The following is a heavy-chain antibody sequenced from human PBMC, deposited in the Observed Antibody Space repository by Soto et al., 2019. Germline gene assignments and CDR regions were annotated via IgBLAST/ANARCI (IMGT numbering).Heavy chain of an antibody. CDR3: ARQGNDYRPGWFDP. J-gene: IGHJ5*02. CDR2: IYYSGST. CDR1: GGSISSSSYY. Sequence: PSETLSLTCTVSGGSISSSSYYWGWIRQPPGKGLEWIGSIYYSGSTYYNPSLKSRVTISVDTSKNQFSLKLSSVTAADTAVYYRARQGNDYRPGWFDPWGQGTLVTVSS. V-gene: IGHV4-39*01. D-gene: IGHD4-17*01.